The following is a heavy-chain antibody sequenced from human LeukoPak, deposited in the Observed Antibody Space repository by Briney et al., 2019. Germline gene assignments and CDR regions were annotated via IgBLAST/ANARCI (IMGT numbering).Heavy chain of an antibody. CDR2: ISTGGITI. Sequence: GGSLRLSCAASGFTFSSYEMNWVRQAPGKGLEWVSYISTGGITIYYADSVKGRFTISRDNDKNSLYLQMNSLRAEDTAVYYCARGNCSSASCYTDFDYWGQGTLVTVSS. CDR1: GFTFSSYE. J-gene: IGHJ4*02. D-gene: IGHD2-2*02. CDR3: ARGNCSSASCYTDFDY. V-gene: IGHV3-48*03.